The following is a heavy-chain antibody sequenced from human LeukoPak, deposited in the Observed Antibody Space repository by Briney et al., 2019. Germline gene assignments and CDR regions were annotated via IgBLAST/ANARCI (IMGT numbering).Heavy chain of an antibody. CDR1: GYTFTNYY. J-gene: IGHJ6*03. CDR2: ISASGGST. Sequence: ASVKVSCKASGYTFTNYYLHWVRQAPRQGLEWMGIISASGGSTSYAQKFQGRVTMTRDMSTSTVYMELSSLRSEDTAVYYCARSYYDILTGYSGSYYYMDVWGKGTTVTVSS. V-gene: IGHV1-46*01. CDR3: ARSYYDILTGYSGSYYYMDV. D-gene: IGHD3-9*01.